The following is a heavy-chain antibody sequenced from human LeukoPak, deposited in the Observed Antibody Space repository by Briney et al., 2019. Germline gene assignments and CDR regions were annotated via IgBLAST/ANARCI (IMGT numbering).Heavy chain of an antibody. V-gene: IGHV3-7*01. D-gene: IGHD2-21*01. Sequence: GGSLRLSCAASHFTFTTYWMSWVRQAPGKGLEWVANIKPDGSETYYVDSVKGRFTISRDNAKNSLSLQMNNLRAEDTGVYYCANHFACGATTCPSFDHWGQGTLVTVSS. CDR2: IKPDGSET. CDR1: HFTFTTYW. CDR3: ANHFACGATTCPSFDH. J-gene: IGHJ4*02.